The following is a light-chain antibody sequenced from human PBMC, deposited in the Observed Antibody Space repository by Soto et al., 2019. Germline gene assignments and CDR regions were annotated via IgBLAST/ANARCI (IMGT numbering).Light chain of an antibody. Sequence: ELVLTQSPATLSLSPVESATLSCRASQSLSYYSAWYQQKPGQAPRLLIYDASHRATGIPVRFSGSGSGKDFTLTISILEPEDFAVYYCKQRTYSITFGQGTRLEIK. CDR2: DAS. J-gene: IGKJ5*01. V-gene: IGKV3-11*01. CDR1: QSLSYY. CDR3: KQRTYSIT.